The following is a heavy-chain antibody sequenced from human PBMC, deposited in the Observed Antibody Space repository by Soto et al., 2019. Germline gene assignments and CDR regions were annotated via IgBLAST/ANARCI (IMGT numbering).Heavy chain of an antibody. CDR3: ARDSPQVDYYYGMDV. Sequence: QVQLQESGPGLVKPSETLSLTCTVSGGSVSSGSYYWSWIRQPPGKGLEWIGYIYYSGSTNYNPSLKSQVTISVDTSKNQFSLKLSSVTAADTAVYYCARDSPQVDYYYGMDVWGQGTTVTVSS. CDR2: IYYSGST. V-gene: IGHV4-61*01. J-gene: IGHJ6*02. CDR1: GGSVSSGSYY.